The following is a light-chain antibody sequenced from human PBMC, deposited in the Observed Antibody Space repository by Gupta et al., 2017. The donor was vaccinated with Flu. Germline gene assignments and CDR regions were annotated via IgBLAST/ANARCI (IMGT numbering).Light chain of an antibody. CDR1: SSYIGAYNF. J-gene: IGLJ3*02. Sequence: QSALFQSDSVSGSPGQSITISCTGPSSYIGAYNFVSWYQKHPGRVPKLIIYRVNNPASGVSDRFFGSKSGNTASLTIAGLQADDEADYYCSSYTSCSTLWVFGGGTKVTVL. V-gene: IGLV2-14*01. CDR2: RVN. CDR3: SSYTSCSTLWV.